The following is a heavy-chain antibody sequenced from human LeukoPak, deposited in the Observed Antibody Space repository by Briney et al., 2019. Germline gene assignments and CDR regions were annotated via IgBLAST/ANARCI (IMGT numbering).Heavy chain of an antibody. CDR1: GDTFSRYG. CDR2: IIPLLGTT. D-gene: IGHD3-10*01. CDR3: ARSIRGASDF. V-gene: IGHV1-69*04. J-gene: IGHJ4*02. Sequence: SVKVSCKASGDTFSRYGISWVRQAPGQGLKWMGRIIPLLGTTNYAQKLQGRVTITADKSTSTAYMELSSLRFEDTAVYYCARSIRGASDFWGQGTLVTVSS.